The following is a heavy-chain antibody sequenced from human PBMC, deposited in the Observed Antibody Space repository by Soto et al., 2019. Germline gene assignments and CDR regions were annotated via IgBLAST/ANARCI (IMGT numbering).Heavy chain of an antibody. CDR2: TRNKANSYTT. V-gene: IGHV3-72*01. CDR1: GFTFSDHY. Sequence: GSLRLSCAASGFTFSDHYMDWVRQAPGKGLEWVGRTRNKANSYTTEYAASVKGRFIISRDDSKNSLYLQMNSLKTEDTAVYYCARGGYCSSTSCHSDYYGMDVWGQGTTVTVSS. J-gene: IGHJ6*02. D-gene: IGHD2-2*01. CDR3: ARGGYCSSTSCHSDYYGMDV.